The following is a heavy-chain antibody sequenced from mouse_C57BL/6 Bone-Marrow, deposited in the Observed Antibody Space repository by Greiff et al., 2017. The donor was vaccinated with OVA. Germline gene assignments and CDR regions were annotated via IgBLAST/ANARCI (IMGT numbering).Heavy chain of an antibody. Sequence: EVKLVESGGGLVQPGGSLKLSCAASGFTFSDYGMAWVRQAPRKGPEWVAFISNLAYSIYYADTVTGRFTISRENAKNTLYLEMSSLRSEDTAMYYCAREDDYDSSFAYWGQGTLVTVSA. CDR2: ISNLAYSI. CDR1: GFTFSDYG. J-gene: IGHJ3*01. D-gene: IGHD2-4*01. V-gene: IGHV5-15*01. CDR3: AREDDYDSSFAY.